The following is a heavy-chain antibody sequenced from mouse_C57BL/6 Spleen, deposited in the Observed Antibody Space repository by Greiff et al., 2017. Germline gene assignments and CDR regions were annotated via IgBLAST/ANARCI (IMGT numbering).Heavy chain of an antibody. V-gene: IGHV1-18*01. Sequence: VQLQQSGPELVKPGASVKIPCKASGYTFTDYNMDWVKQSHGKSLEWIGDINPNNGGTIYNQKFKGKATLTVDKSSSTAYMELRSLTSEDTAVYYCARPTAHDYAMDYWGQGTSVTVSS. J-gene: IGHJ4*01. CDR3: ARPTAHDYAMDY. CDR2: INPNNGGT. CDR1: GYTFTDYN. D-gene: IGHD3-2*02.